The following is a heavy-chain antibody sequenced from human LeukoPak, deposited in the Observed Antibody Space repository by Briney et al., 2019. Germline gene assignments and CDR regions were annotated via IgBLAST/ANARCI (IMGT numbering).Heavy chain of an antibody. V-gene: IGHV3-7*05. Sequence: PGGSLRLSCAASGFTFSSYWMDWFRQAPGKGLEWVANVKPDGSDKYYADSVKGRFTISRDNAKNSLYLQMNSLRAEDTAVYYCARDLDYWGQGTLVTVSS. CDR2: VKPDGSDK. CDR1: GFTFSSYW. CDR3: ARDLDY. J-gene: IGHJ4*02.